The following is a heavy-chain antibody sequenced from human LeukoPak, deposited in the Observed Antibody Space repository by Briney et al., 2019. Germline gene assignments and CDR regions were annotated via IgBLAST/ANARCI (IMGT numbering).Heavy chain of an antibody. Sequence: PGGSLRLSCAASGFTFSSYAMSWVRQAPGKGLEWVSGISGSGGSTYYADSVKGRFSISRDNSKNTLYLQMNSLRVEDTAVYYCAKEALMGPEYYFDYWGQGTLVTVSS. D-gene: IGHD2-8*01. CDR3: AKEALMGPEYYFDY. V-gene: IGHV3-23*01. CDR1: GFTFSSYA. J-gene: IGHJ4*02. CDR2: ISGSGGST.